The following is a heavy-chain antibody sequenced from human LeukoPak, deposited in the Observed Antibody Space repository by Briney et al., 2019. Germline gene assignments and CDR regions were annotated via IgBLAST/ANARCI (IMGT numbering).Heavy chain of an antibody. D-gene: IGHD3-10*01. Sequence: ASVKVSCKASGYTFTSYAMNWVRQAPGQGLEWMGGIIPIFGTANYAQKFQGRVTITADESTSTAYMELSSLRSEDTAVYYCARGPHGSGSPHFGYWGQGTLVTVSS. CDR3: ARGPHGSGSPHFGY. CDR2: IIPIFGTA. CDR1: GYTFTSYA. V-gene: IGHV1-69*13. J-gene: IGHJ4*02.